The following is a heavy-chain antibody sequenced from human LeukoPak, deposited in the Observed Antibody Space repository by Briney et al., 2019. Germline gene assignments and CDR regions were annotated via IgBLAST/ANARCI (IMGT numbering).Heavy chain of an antibody. CDR3: ARDYGDY. CDR2: INQNGSAK. D-gene: IGHD4-17*01. Sequence: GGSLRLSCAASGFTFSSYVMSWVRQAPGKGLEWVANINQNGSAKYYVDSVKGRFTISRDNAKNSLYLQMNSLRPEDTAVYYCARDYGDYWGQGTLVTVSS. CDR1: GFTFSSYV. J-gene: IGHJ4*02. V-gene: IGHV3-7*01.